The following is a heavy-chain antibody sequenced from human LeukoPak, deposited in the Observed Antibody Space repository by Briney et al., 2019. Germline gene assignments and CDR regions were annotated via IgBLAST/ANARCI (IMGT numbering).Heavy chain of an antibody. V-gene: IGHV3-33*01. CDR3: ARGLPPVIRTAGPNDYFDN. J-gene: IGHJ4*02. CDR2: IWYDGSNK. D-gene: IGHD6-13*01. Sequence: QPGRSLRLSCAASGFTFSNHGMHWVRQAPGKGPEWVALIWYDGSNKYYGDSVKGRFTISRDNSKNTMSLRMNSLRREDTAVYYCARGLPPVIRTAGPNDYFDNWGQGTLVTVSS. CDR1: GFTFSNHG.